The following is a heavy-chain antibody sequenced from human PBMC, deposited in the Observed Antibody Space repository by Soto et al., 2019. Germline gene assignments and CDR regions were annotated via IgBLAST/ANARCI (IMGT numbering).Heavy chain of an antibody. V-gene: IGHV3-23*01. D-gene: IGHD6-13*01. CDR3: AKGHSSSPSPQYYYYGMDV. CDR1: GLTFSSFA. Sequence: EVQLLESGGGEVQPGGSLRLPCAASGLTFSSFAMSWVRQAPGKGLEWVSGISGSGGSTYHADSVKGRFIISRDNSKNVLYLQMNSVRAEDTAVYYCAKGHSSSPSPQYYYYGMDVWGQGTTVTVSS. J-gene: IGHJ6*02. CDR2: ISGSGGST.